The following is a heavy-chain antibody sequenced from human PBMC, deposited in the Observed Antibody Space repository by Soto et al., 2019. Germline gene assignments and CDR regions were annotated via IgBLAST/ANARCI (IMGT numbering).Heavy chain of an antibody. CDR2: ISAFNGNT. V-gene: IGHV1-18*01. CDR1: GYIFNKYG. J-gene: IGHJ6*02. Sequence: ASVKVSCKASGYIFNKYGFNWVRQAPGQGLEWMGRISAFNGNTNYAQKLQGRVTMTTDTSTSTAYMELRSLRSDDTAVYYCARVDATGTKDYYYYGMDVWGQGTTVTVSS. CDR3: ARVDATGTKDYYYYGMDV. D-gene: IGHD1-1*01.